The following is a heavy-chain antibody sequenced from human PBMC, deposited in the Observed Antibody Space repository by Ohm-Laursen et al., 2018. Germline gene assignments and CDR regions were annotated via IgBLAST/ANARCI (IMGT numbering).Heavy chain of an antibody. D-gene: IGHD3-16*02. CDR2: IRSETYGGTK. J-gene: IGHJ4*02. CDR3: TRCYDYVWGSYRPNHDY. Sequence: SLRLSCAAPGFKFEDYALSWVRQAPGKGLEWIGFIRSETYGGTKQYAAAVQGRFTISRDDSKNVAYLEMNSLKIEDTGVYFCTRCYDYVWGSYRPNHDYWGQGTRVTVTS. V-gene: IGHV3-49*04. CDR1: GFKFEDYA.